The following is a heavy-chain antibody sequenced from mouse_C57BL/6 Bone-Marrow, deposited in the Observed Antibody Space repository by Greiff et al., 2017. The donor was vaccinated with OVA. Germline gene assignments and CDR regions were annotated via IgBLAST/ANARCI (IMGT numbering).Heavy chain of an antibody. V-gene: IGHV3-6*01. CDR2: ISYDGSN. CDR1: GYSITSGYY. CDR3: ARNAYYSNYDYYAMDY. J-gene: IGHJ4*01. Sequence: ESGPGLVKPSQSLSLTCSVTGYSITSGYYWNWIRQFPGNKLEWMGYISYDGSNNYNPSLKNRFSITRDTSKNQFFLKLNSVTTEDTATYYCARNAYYSNYDYYAMDYWGQGTSVTVSS. D-gene: IGHD2-5*01.